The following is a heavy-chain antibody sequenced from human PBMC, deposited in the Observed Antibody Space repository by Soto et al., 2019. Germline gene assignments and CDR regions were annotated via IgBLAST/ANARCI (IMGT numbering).Heavy chain of an antibody. V-gene: IGHV3-7*04. CDR3: ARAAYCGGDCNFDY. CDR2: IKQGGSER. D-gene: IGHD2-21*02. CDR1: GFIFSNFW. J-gene: IGHJ4*02. Sequence: EVQLVESGGGLVQPGGSLRLSCAASGFIFSNFWMNWVRQAPGKGLQWVANIKQGGSERYYMDSVRGRFTISRDDAKNSLYLQMNSLRAEDTAVYYCARAAYCGGDCNFDYWGQGILVTVSS.